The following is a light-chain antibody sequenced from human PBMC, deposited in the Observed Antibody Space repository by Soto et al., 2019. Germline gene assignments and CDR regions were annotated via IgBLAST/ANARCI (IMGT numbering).Light chain of an antibody. V-gene: IGKV3-20*01. J-gene: IGKJ4*01. CDR2: GAS. Sequence: EIVLTQSPDTLSLSPGERATLSCRASQSVTTSLAWYQQKTGQPPRLLISGASRRATGIPDRFSGSGSETDFTLTINRLEPEDFAVYYCRQYGRSLGFAVGGGTKVDIK. CDR1: QSVTTS. CDR3: RQYGRSLGFA.